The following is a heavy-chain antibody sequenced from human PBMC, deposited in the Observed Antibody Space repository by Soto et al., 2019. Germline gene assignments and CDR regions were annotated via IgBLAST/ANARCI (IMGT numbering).Heavy chain of an antibody. D-gene: IGHD2-2*01. Sequence: SETLSLTCTVSGGSISSYYWSWIRQPPGRGLEWIGRIHNSGSTYYNPALKSRLSVSIDTSKNQFSLKLSPVTATDTAVYFCARHPVYATGWQIDFWGQGALVTVSS. V-gene: IGHV4-59*08. CDR3: ARHPVYATGWQIDF. J-gene: IGHJ4*02. CDR2: IHNSGST. CDR1: GGSISSYY.